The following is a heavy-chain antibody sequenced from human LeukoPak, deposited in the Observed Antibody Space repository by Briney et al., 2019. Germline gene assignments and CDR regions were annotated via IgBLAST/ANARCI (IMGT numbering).Heavy chain of an antibody. CDR3: ARVRGGGSYFDY. CDR2: INPSGGST. Sequence: ASVKVSCKASGYTFTSYYMHWVRQALGQGLEWMGIINPSGGSTSYTQKLQDRVIMTRDTSTSTVYMELSSLGSKDTAVYYCARVRGGGSYFDYWGQGTLVTVSS. D-gene: IGHD1-26*01. CDR1: GYTFTSYY. J-gene: IGHJ4*02. V-gene: IGHV1-46*01.